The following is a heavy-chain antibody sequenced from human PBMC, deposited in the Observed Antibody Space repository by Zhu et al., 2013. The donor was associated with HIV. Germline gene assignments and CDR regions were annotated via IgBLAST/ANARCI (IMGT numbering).Heavy chain of an antibody. CDR2: INPSSGGT. CDR1: GYTFTGYY. CDR3: ARSGYCSNSSCYRNYYYMDV. Sequence: QVHLVQSGAAVKKPGASVKVSCKASGYTFTGYYMHWVRQAPGQGLEWMGWINPSSGGTKYAQKFQGRVIMTRDTSISTAYMELSRLRSDDTAVYYCARSGYCSNSSCYRNYYYMDVWARDHGHRLL. J-gene: IGHJ6*01. V-gene: IGHV1-2*02. D-gene: IGHD2-2*02.